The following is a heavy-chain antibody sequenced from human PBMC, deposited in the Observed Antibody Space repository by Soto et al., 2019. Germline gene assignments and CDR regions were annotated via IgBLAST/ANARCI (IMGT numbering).Heavy chain of an antibody. CDR1: GCTFTRYV. J-gene: IGHJ6*02. Sequence: ASVKASCKASGCTFTRYVISWVRQAPGQGLEWMGWISGYNGDTNYAQKFQGRVSMTIDTSTTTAYMELRSLTSDDAAVYYCAKNGQPPYYYYGMDVWG. CDR2: ISGYNGDT. CDR3: AKNGQPPYYYYGMDV. V-gene: IGHV1-18*01. D-gene: IGHD2-8*01.